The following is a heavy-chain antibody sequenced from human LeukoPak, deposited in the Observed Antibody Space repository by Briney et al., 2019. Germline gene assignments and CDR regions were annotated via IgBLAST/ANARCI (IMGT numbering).Heavy chain of an antibody. J-gene: IGHJ4*02. Sequence: GRSLRLSCAASGFTFSDYYMSWIRQAPGKGLEWVSYISTSGSNIYYADSMKGRFTNSRDNAKNSLYLQMNSLRAEDTAVYYCARGAKYYYDSSGYYIFDSWGQGTLVTVSS. D-gene: IGHD3-22*01. V-gene: IGHV3-11*01. CDR2: ISTSGSNI. CDR1: GFTFSDYY. CDR3: ARGAKYYYDSSGYYIFDS.